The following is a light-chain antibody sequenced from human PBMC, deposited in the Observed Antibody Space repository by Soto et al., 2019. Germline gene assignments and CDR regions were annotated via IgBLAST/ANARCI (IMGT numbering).Light chain of an antibody. CDR3: QQYNKWPPMYT. J-gene: IGKJ2*01. Sequence: EIVMTQSPATLSVSPGERATLSCRASQSVGSDLAWYQQKPGQAPRLLIYDASTRATGIPARFSGSGSATEFTLAISSLQSEDFAVYYCQQYNKWPPMYTFGQGTELEIK. CDR1: QSVGSD. V-gene: IGKV3-15*01. CDR2: DAS.